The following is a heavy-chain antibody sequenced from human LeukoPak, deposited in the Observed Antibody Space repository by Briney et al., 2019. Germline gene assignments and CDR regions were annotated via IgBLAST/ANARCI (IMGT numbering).Heavy chain of an antibody. CDR2: IYSSGNT. CDR3: ARSGVVVTAFDI. Sequence: SETLSLTCTVSGGSISSYYWSWIRQPPGKGLEWIGYIYSSGNTNYNPSLKSRVTISVDTSKNQFSLKLSSVTAADTAVYCCARSGVVVTAFDIWGQGTMVTVSS. J-gene: IGHJ3*02. D-gene: IGHD3-22*01. V-gene: IGHV4-4*09. CDR1: GGSISSYY.